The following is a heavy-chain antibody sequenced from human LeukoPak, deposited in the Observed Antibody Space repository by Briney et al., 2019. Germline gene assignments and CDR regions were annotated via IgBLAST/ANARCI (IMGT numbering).Heavy chain of an antibody. CDR2: MWYDGSNK. J-gene: IGHJ6*03. D-gene: IGHD6-13*01. Sequence: SLRLSCAASGFSFSSYDMHWVRQAPGNGLEGVAEMWYDGSNKYYEDSVKGRFIISRDNYKNTLYLQIHSLSAEDPAVYYCARDGAAAAPEIYNYYYLDVWGKGTTVTVSS. V-gene: IGHV3-33*01. CDR1: GFSFSSYD. CDR3: ARDGAAAAPEIYNYYYLDV.